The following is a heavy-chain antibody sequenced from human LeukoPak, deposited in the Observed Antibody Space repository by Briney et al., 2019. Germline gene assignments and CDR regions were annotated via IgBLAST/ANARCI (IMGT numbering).Heavy chain of an antibody. CDR3: ARDRYYGSGSYVGDY. D-gene: IGHD3-10*01. CDR1: GSTFTGHY. CDR2: INPNSGGT. J-gene: IGHJ4*02. Sequence: ASVKVSCKASGSTFTGHYMHWVRQAPGQGLEWMGWINPNSGGTSYAQTFQGRVTKTRDTSISTTYMELSRLRSDDTAVYYCARDRYYGSGSYVGDYWGQGTLVTVSS. V-gene: IGHV1-2*02.